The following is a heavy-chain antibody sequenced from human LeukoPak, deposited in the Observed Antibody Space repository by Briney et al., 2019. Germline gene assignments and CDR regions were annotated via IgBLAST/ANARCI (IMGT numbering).Heavy chain of an antibody. CDR2: MNHNSCNT. D-gene: IGHD3-10*01. V-gene: IGHV1-8*03. Sequence: ASVKVSCKASGYTFTSYDINWVRQATGQGLEWMGWMNHNSCNTGYALKFQGRVTITRNTSISTAYMELSSLRSDDTAVYYCARANMVRGVGSFFDRNWFDPWGQGTLVTVSS. CDR3: ARANMVRGVGSFFDRNWFDP. CDR1: GYTFTSYD. J-gene: IGHJ5*02.